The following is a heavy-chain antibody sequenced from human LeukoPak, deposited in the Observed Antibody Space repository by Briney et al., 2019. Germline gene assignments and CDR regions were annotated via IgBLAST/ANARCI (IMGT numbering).Heavy chain of an antibody. Sequence: PSETLSLTCTVSGDSTGSKYWSWIRQPPGRGLEWIGYISNSGSTTYNPSLKSRVTISEGTTKNQFSLKLSSVTAADTAVYYCARDDYSSGWSESGKFPYYQYNGMDVWGQGTTVIVSS. CDR2: ISNSGST. J-gene: IGHJ6*02. D-gene: IGHD6-19*01. CDR3: ARDDYSSGWSESGKFPYYQYNGMDV. V-gene: IGHV4-4*08. CDR1: GDSTGSKY.